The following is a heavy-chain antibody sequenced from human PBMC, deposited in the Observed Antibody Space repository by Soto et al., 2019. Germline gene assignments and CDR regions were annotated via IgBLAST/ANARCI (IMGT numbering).Heavy chain of an antibody. Sequence: LRLSCAASGFTFSSYGMHWVRQAPGKGLEWVAVISYDGSNKYYADSVKGRFTISRDNSKNTLYLQMNSLRAEDTAVYYCASGVVPAAHYYYGMDVWGQGTTVTVSS. CDR1: GFTFSSYG. CDR3: ASGVVPAAHYYYGMDV. D-gene: IGHD2-2*01. J-gene: IGHJ6*02. V-gene: IGHV3-30*03. CDR2: ISYDGSNK.